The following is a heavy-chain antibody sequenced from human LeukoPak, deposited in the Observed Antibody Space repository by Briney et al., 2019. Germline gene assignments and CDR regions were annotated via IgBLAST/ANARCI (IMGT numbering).Heavy chain of an antibody. CDR2: ISSSSSYI. CDR1: GFTFSSYW. CDR3: ARDLVAADHDY. J-gene: IGHJ4*02. Sequence: GGSLRLSCAASGFTFSSYWMHWVRQAPGKGLEWVSSISSSSSYIYYADSVKGRFTISRDNAKNSLYLQMNSLRTEDTAVYYCARDLVAADHDYWGQGTLVTVSS. V-gene: IGHV3-21*01. D-gene: IGHD2-2*01.